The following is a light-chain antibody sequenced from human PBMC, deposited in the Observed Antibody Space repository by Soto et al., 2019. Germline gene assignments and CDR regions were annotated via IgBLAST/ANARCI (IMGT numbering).Light chain of an antibody. J-gene: IGKJ4*01. CDR3: QHANSFPLT. CDR2: TTS. V-gene: IGKV1D-12*01. CDR1: QDINNW. Sequence: DIQVTQSPSSVSASVGDRVTITCRASQDINNWLAWYQQKPGKAPKVLIYTTSNLQSGVPSRFSGSGSGTDFTLTINSLQPEDFATYYCQHANSFPLTFGGGTKVEIK.